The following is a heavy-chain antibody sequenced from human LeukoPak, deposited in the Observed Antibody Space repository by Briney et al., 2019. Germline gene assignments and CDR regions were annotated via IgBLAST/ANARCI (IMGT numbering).Heavy chain of an antibody. CDR3: AREQLWPHYYYMDV. Sequence: SETLSLTCAVYGGSFSGYYWSWLRQPPGKGLEWIGEINHSGSTNYNPSLKSRVTISVDTSKNQFSLKLSSVTAADTAVYYCAREQLWPHYYYMDVWGKGTTVTISS. CDR1: GGSFSGYY. V-gene: IGHV4-34*01. CDR2: INHSGST. D-gene: IGHD5-18*01. J-gene: IGHJ6*03.